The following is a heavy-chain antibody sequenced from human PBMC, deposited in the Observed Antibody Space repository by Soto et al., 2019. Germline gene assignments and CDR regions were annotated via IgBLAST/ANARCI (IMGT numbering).Heavy chain of an antibody. J-gene: IGHJ6*03. CDR1: GFSFSTYG. V-gene: IGHV3-23*01. D-gene: IGHD3-16*01. Sequence: DVQLLESGGGLAQRGGSLRLSCAASGFSFSTYGMTWVRQAPGKGLEWVSYGGSGGSTYYADSVKGWFTISRDNSKNTLYLQMNSLRAEDTAVYYCVKFRGRAYHYYYMDVWGNGTSVTVSS. CDR3: VKFRGRAYHYYYMDV. CDR2: GGSGGST.